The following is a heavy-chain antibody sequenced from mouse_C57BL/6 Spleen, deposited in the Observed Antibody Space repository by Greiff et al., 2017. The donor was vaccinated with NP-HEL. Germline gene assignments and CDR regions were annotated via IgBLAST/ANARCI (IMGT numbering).Heavy chain of an antibody. V-gene: IGHV5-12*01. CDR2: ISNGGGST. CDR1: GFTFSDYY. J-gene: IGHJ2*01. CDR3: ARWGDYDAFDY. Sequence: EVKLMESGGGLVQPGGSLKLSCAASGFTFSDYYMYWVRQTPEKRLEWVAYISNGGGSTYYPDTVKGRFTISRDNAKNTLYLQMSRLKSEDTAMYYCARWGDYDAFDYWGQGTTLTVSS. D-gene: IGHD2-4*01.